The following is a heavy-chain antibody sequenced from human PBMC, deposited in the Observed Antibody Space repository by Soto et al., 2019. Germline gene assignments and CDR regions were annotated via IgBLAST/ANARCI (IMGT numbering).Heavy chain of an antibody. V-gene: IGHV4-34*01. CDR1: GGSFSGYY. D-gene: IGHD3-9*01. CDR2: INHSGST. Sequence: TSETLSLTCAVYGGSFSGYYWSWIRQPPGKGLEWIGEINHSGSTNYNPSLKSRVTISVDTSKNQFSLKLSSVTAADTAEYYCARGTGLRYFDWLSANYYCGRDCWGQGTPVTFSS. CDR3: ARGTGLRYFDWLSANYYCGRDC. J-gene: IGHJ6*01.